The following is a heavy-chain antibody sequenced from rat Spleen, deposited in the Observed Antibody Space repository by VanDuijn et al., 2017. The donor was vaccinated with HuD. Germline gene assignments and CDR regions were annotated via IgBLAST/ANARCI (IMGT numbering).Heavy chain of an antibody. Sequence: EMQLVESGGGLVQPGRSMKLSCAASGFTFSNYDMAWVRQAPTKGLEWVASISYDGGSTYYRDSVKGRFTISRDNAKSTLYLQMDSLRSEDTATYYCARHPDYSNYFDYWGQGVMVTVSS. CDR1: GFTFSNYD. J-gene: IGHJ2*01. D-gene: IGHD1-1*01. CDR3: ARHPDYSNYFDY. V-gene: IGHV5-25*01. CDR2: ISYDGGST.